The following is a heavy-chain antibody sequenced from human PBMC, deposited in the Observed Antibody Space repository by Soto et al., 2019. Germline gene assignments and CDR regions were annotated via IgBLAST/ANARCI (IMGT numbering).Heavy chain of an antibody. J-gene: IGHJ4*02. CDR1: GYTFTSYY. CDR3: ARPGYTSGYYFDY. V-gene: IGHV1-8*01. Sequence: ASVEVSCKGSGYTFTSYYIHWVRQATGQGLEWMGWMNPNSGNTGYAQKFQGRLTMTRNTSISTAYMELRSLRSEDTAVYYCARPGYTSGYYFDYWGQGTLVTVSS. D-gene: IGHD5-18*01. CDR2: MNPNSGNT.